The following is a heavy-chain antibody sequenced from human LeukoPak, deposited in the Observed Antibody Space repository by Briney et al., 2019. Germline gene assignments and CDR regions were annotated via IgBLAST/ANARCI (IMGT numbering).Heavy chain of an antibody. Sequence: SETLSLTCTVSGGSISSSSYYWGWIRQPPWKGLEWIGIIYYSESTHYNPSPKSPLTISVDTSRNQFSLKLCSVTATDTAVYYGARRGYCSSTSFYEYWFDPWGQGTLVTVSS. CDR3: ARRGYCSSTSFYEYWFDP. J-gene: IGHJ5*02. D-gene: IGHD2-2*01. V-gene: IGHV4-39*01. CDR1: GGSISSSSYY. CDR2: IYYSEST.